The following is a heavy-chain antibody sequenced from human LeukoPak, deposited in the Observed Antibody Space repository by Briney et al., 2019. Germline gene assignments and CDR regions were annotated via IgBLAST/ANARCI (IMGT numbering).Heavy chain of an antibody. CDR1: GFTFSSYS. Sequence: PGGSLRLSCAAPGFTFSSYSMTWVRQAPGKGLEWVSSISSSSSYIYYADSVKGRFTISRDNAKNSLYLQMNSLRAEDTAVYYCARGPIIAAAGYFGYWGQGTLVTVSS. J-gene: IGHJ4*02. V-gene: IGHV3-21*01. D-gene: IGHD6-13*01. CDR2: ISSSSSYI. CDR3: ARGPIIAAAGYFGY.